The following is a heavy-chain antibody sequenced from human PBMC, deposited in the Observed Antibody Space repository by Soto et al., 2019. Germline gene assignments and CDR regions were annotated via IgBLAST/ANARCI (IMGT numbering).Heavy chain of an antibody. CDR2: IYHSGST. J-gene: IGHJ5*02. CDR1: GGSISSYY. V-gene: IGHV4-59*01. D-gene: IGHD6-13*01. CDR3: AREAIAAAGTGWFDP. Sequence: SETLSLTCTVSGGSISSYYWSWIRQPPGKGLEWIGYIYHSGSTNYNPSLKSRVTISVDTSKNQFSLKLSSVTAADTAVYYCAREAIAAAGTGWFDPWGQGTLVTVSS.